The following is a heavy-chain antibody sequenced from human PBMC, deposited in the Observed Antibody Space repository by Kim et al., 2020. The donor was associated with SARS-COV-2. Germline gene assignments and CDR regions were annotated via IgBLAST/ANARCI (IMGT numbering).Heavy chain of an antibody. CDR2: I. V-gene: IGHV3-11*01. D-gene: IGHD1-1*01. CDR3: ARDPRTSYTFDY. Sequence: IYYADSVKGRFTIARDSAKNSLYLQMNSLRAEDTAVYYCARDPRTSYTFDYWGQGTLVTVSS. J-gene: IGHJ4*02.